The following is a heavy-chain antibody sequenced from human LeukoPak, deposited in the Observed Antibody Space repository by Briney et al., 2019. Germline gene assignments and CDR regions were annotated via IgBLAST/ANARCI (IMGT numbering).Heavy chain of an antibody. CDR2: ISYDGSNK. CDR1: GFTFSNYA. V-gene: IGHV3-30*04. Sequence: GGSLRLSCAASGFTFSNYAMSWVRQAPGKGLEWVAVISYDGSNKYYADSVKGRFTISRDNSKNTLYLQMNSLRAEDTAVYYCAGEDVRVATIGLDYWGQGTLVTVSS. D-gene: IGHD5-12*01. CDR3: AGEDVRVATIGLDY. J-gene: IGHJ4*02.